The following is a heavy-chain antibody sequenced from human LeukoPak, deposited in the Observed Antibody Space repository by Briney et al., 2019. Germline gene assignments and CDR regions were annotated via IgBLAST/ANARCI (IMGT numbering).Heavy chain of an antibody. Sequence: GGSLRLSCAATGFTFSSYSMNWVRQAPGKGLEWVSSISSSSSYIYYADSVKGRFTISRDNAKNSLYLQMNSLRAEDTAVYYCARVRDGYCSSTSCDGLDYWGQGTLVTVSS. CDR1: GFTFSSYS. CDR2: ISSSSSYI. D-gene: IGHD2-2*03. CDR3: ARVRDGYCSSTSCDGLDY. V-gene: IGHV3-21*01. J-gene: IGHJ4*02.